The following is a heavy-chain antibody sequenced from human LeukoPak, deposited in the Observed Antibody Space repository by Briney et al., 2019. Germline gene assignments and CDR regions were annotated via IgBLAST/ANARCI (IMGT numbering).Heavy chain of an antibody. Sequence: SETLSLTCTVSGGSISSYYWSWIRQPPGKGLEWIGYIYYSGSTNYNPSLKSRVTISVDTSKNQLSLKLSSVTAADTAVYYCARGSIAARNDAFDIWGQGTVVTVSS. V-gene: IGHV4-59*01. D-gene: IGHD6-6*01. J-gene: IGHJ3*02. CDR2: IYYSGST. CDR3: ARGSIAARNDAFDI. CDR1: GGSISSYY.